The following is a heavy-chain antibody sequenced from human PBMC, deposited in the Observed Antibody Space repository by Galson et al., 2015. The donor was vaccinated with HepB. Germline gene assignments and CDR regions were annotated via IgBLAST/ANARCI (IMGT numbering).Heavy chain of an antibody. CDR1: GFTFSSYA. CDR2: ISGSGGST. CDR3: AKDLMRTGAFDI. J-gene: IGHJ3*02. D-gene: IGHD3/OR15-3a*01. V-gene: IGHV3-23*01. Sequence: SLRLSCAASGFTFSSYAMSWVRQAPGKGLEWVSAISGSGGSTYYADSVKGRFTISRDNSKNTLYLQMNSLRAEDTAVYYCAKDLMRTGAFDIWGQGTMVTVSS.